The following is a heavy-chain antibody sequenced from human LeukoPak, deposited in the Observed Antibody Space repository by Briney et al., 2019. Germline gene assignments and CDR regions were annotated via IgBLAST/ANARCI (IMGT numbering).Heavy chain of an antibody. D-gene: IGHD2-15*01. CDR2: ITDSGIRT. CDR1: GFIFNSYA. J-gene: IGHJ4*02. Sequence: GGSLRLSCAASGFIFNSYAMAWVRQGPEKGLEWVSSITDSGIRTYYADSVKGRFTISRDNSKNTLSLQMNSLRVEDTAIYYCAKNVVVKRYIDYWGQGTLVTVSS. CDR3: AKNVVVKRYIDY. V-gene: IGHV3-23*01.